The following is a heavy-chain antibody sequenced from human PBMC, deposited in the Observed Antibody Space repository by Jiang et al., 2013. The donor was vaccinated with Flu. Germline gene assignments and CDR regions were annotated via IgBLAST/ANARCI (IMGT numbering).Heavy chain of an antibody. Sequence: TLSLTCTVSGGSISSGGYYWSWIRQHPGKGLEWIGYIYYSGSTYYNPSLKSRVTISVDTSKNQFSLKLSSVTAADTAVYYCASSPKTGPTYYFDYWGQGTLVTVSS. V-gene: IGHV4-31*03. CDR1: GGSISSGGYY. CDR2: IYYSGST. J-gene: IGHJ4*02. CDR3: ASSPKTGPTYYFDY.